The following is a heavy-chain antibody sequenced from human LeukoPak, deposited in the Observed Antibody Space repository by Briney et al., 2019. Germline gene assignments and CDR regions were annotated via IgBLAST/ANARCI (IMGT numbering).Heavy chain of an antibody. D-gene: IGHD2-2*01. V-gene: IGHV4-38-2*02. CDR2: IYHSGST. J-gene: IGHJ4*02. CDR1: GYSISSGYY. Sequence: SETLSLTCTVSGYSISSGYYWGWIRQPPGKGLEWIGSIYHSGSTYYNPSLKSRVTISVDTSKNQFSLKLSSVTAADTAVYYCAKEAQGCSINSCYFESWGQGTLVTVSS. CDR3: AKEAQGCSINSCYFES.